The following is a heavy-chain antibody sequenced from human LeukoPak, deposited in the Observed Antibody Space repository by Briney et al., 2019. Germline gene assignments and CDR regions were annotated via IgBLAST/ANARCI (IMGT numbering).Heavy chain of an antibody. D-gene: IGHD2-15*01. V-gene: IGHV3-23*01. CDR1: VFTFNSYA. CDR3: AKDMVVDIVVVVAAYFDY. Sequence: GGPLRLSCSASVFTFNSYAMSLVRQAPGKGLEWVSAISCSGGNTFYADSVKGRLNISRDNSKNTLYLQMNSMRGEDTAVYYCAKDMVVDIVVVVAAYFDYWGQGTLVTVSS. J-gene: IGHJ4*02. CDR2: ISCSGGNT.